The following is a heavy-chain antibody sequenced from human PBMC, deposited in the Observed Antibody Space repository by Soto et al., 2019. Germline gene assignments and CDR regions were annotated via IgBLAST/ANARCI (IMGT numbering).Heavy chain of an antibody. CDR2: IYTSGST. V-gene: IGHV4-4*07. CDR1: GGSISSYY. Sequence: QVQLQESGPGMVKPSETLSLTCTVSGGSISSYYWSLIRQPAGKGLEWIGGIYTSGSTNYNPSLKSRVTMSVDTSKNQFSLKLSSVTAADTAVYYCARGAPADYGDYFYWYFDLWGRGTLVTVSS. D-gene: IGHD4-17*01. J-gene: IGHJ2*01. CDR3: ARGAPADYGDYFYWYFDL.